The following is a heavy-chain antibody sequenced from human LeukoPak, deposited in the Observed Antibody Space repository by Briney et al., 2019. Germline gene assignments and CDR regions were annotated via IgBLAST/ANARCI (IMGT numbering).Heavy chain of an antibody. CDR1: GGSISSSSYY. V-gene: IGHV4-39*07. CDR3: ARDLYDSSGYYSLG. J-gene: IGHJ4*02. D-gene: IGHD3-22*01. CDR2: IYYSGST. Sequence: PSETLSLTCTVSGGSISSSSYYWGWIRQPPGKGLEWIGSIYYSGSTYYNPSLKSRVTISVDTSKNQFSLKLSSVTAADTAVYYCARDLYDSSGYYSLGWGQGTLVTVSS.